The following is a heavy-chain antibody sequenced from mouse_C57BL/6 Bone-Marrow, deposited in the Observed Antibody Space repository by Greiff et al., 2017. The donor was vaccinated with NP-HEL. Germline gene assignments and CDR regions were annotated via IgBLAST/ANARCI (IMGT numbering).Heavy chain of an antibody. CDR1: GYTFTSYW. CDR2: IHPSDSDT. CDR3: AIKTVQFAY. Sequence: QVQLQQPGAELVKPGASVKVSCKASGYTFTSYWLHWVKQRPGQGLEWIGRIHPSDSDTNYNQKFMGKATLTVDKPPSTGYSQLSGLTSEASAVYYWAIKTVQFAYWGQGSLVTVSA. D-gene: IGHD1-1*01. J-gene: IGHJ3*01. V-gene: IGHV1-74*01.